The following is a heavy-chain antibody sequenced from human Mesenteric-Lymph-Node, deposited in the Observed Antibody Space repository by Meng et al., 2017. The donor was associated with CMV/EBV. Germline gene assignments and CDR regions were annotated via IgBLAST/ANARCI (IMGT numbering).Heavy chain of an antibody. J-gene: IGHJ6*02. Sequence: SVHVSCKASGYTFSGYYIHWVRQAPGQGLEWMGRIIPILGIANYAQKFQGRVTITADKSTSTAYMELSSLRSEDTAVYYCARERGDYSNHNYYGMDVWGQGTTVTVSS. V-gene: IGHV1-69*04. D-gene: IGHD4-11*01. CDR2: IIPILGIA. CDR3: ARERGDYSNHNYYGMDV. CDR1: GYTFSGYY.